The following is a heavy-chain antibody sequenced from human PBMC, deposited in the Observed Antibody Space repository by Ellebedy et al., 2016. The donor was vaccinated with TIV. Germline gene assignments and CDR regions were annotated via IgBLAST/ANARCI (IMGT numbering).Heavy chain of an antibody. J-gene: IGHJ4*02. D-gene: IGHD3-22*01. CDR2: ISSRPSTI. CDR1: GFTFSNYS. V-gene: IGHV3-48*01. Sequence: GESLKISCAASGFTFSNYSMNWVRQAPGKGLEWVSYISSRPSTIYYADSVKGRFTISRDNSKNTLYLQMNSLRAEDTAVYYCAKGSSSGYYYIIDYWGQGTLVTVSS. CDR3: AKGSSSGYYYIIDY.